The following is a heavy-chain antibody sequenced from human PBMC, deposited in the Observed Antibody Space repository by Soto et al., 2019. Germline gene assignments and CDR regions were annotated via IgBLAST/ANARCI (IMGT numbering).Heavy chain of an antibody. D-gene: IGHD1-1*01. V-gene: IGHV4-34*01. Sequence: QVQLQQWGAGLLKPSETLSLTCAVYGGFVSSGSYYWSWIRQPPGKGLEWIGEMSHSGGSQFNPSLKSRVTISVDTSKNQFSLKMSSVTAADTALYYCARVERGTATTVVDAFEIWGPGTMVTVSS. J-gene: IGHJ3*02. CDR3: ARVERGTATTVVDAFEI. CDR2: MSHSGGS. CDR1: GGFVSSGSYY.